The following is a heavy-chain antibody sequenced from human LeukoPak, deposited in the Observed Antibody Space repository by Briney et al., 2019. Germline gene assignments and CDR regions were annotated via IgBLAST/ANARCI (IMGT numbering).Heavy chain of an antibody. CDR2: ISGSGGST. CDR1: GFTVSNNY. J-gene: IGHJ4*02. CDR3: AKDWGVAVAAEYFDY. V-gene: IGHV3-23*01. Sequence: GGSLRLSCAASGFTVSNNYMSWVRQAPGKGLEWVSAISGSGGSTYYADSVKGRFTISRDNSKNTLYLQMNSLRAEDTAVYYCAKDWGVAVAAEYFDYWGQGTLVTASS. D-gene: IGHD6-19*01.